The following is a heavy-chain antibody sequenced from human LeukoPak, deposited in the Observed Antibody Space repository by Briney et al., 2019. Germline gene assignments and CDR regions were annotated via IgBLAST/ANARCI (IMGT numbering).Heavy chain of an antibody. CDR3: ARGGGSYYMDV. J-gene: IGHJ6*03. D-gene: IGHD1-26*01. V-gene: IGHV4-34*01. Sequence: SETLSLTCTVSGYSINSGYYWSWIRQPPGKGLEWIGEINHSGNTNYNPSLKSRVTISVDTSKNQFSLKLSSVTAADTAVYYCARGGGSYYMDVWDKGKTVTVSS. CDR2: INHSGNT. CDR1: GYSINSGYY.